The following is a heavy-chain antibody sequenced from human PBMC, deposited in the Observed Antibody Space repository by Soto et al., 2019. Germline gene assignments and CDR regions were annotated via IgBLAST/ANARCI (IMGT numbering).Heavy chain of an antibody. D-gene: IGHD5-18*01. V-gene: IGHV3-23*01. J-gene: IGHJ4*02. CDR1: GFTFSSYA. CDR3: AKDDEAAMVTSTCDY. Sequence: PGGSLRLSCAASGFTFSSYAMSWVRQAPGKGLEWVSAISGSGGSTYYADSVKGRFTISRDNSKNTLYLQMNSLRAEDTAVYYCAKDDEAAMVTSTCDYWGQGTLVTVSS. CDR2: ISGSGGST.